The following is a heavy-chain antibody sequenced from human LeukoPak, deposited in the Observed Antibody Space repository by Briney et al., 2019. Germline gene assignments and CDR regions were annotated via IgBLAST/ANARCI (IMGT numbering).Heavy chain of an antibody. CDR2: IIPILGIA. Sequence: ASVKVSCKASGGTFSSYAISWVRQAPGQGLEWMGRIIPILGIANYAQKFQGRVTITADKSTSTAYMELSSLRSEDTAVYYCARGPPSYSSSWLDYWGQGTLVTVSS. J-gene: IGHJ4*02. D-gene: IGHD6-13*01. V-gene: IGHV1-69*04. CDR1: GGTFSSYA. CDR3: ARGPPSYSSSWLDY.